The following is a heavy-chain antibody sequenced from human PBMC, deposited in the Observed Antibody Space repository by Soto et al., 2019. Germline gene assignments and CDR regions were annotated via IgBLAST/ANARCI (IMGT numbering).Heavy chain of an antibody. CDR3: ARENFYYVSGSPYDY. Sequence: GGSLRLSCAASGFTFSSYEMNWVRQAPGKGLEWVSYISSSGSTIYYADSVKGRFTISRDNAKNSLYLQMNSLRAEDTAVYYCARENFYYVSGSPYDYWGQGTLVTVSS. CDR1: GFTFSSYE. D-gene: IGHD3-10*01. J-gene: IGHJ4*02. V-gene: IGHV3-48*03. CDR2: ISSSGSTI.